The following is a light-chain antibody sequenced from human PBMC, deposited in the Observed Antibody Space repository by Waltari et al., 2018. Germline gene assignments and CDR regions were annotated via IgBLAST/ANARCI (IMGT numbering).Light chain of an antibody. J-gene: IGKJ1*01. Sequence: IPLTQSPATLSASPGERATLSCRASRSVGTNLAWYQQTRGQAPRLLIYGASFRATGTPDRFTGSGSVTDFTLTISSLQSEDFALYFCQQYNGWRTFGQGTTVDMK. V-gene: IGKV3-15*01. CDR2: GAS. CDR3: QQYNGWRT. CDR1: RSVGTN.